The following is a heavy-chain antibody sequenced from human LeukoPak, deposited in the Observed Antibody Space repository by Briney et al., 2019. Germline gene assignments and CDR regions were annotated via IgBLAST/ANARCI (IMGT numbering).Heavy chain of an antibody. CDR2: IWYDGNNI. J-gene: IGHJ4*02. Sequence: GGSLRLSCAVSGFTFTSYGMHWVRQAPGKGLEWVAVIWYDGNNIYYADSVKGRFTISRDNSKNTLYLQMNSLRAEDTAVYYCLRDPYEAYWGQGTLVTVSS. V-gene: IGHV3-33*01. D-gene: IGHD5-12*01. CDR1: GFTFTSYG. CDR3: LRDPYEAY.